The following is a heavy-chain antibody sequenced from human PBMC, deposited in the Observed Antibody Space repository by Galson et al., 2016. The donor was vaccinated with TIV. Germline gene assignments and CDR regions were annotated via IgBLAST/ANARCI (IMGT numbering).Heavy chain of an antibody. CDR1: GFTFSSYA. Sequence: SLRLSCAASGFTFSSYAMTWVRQAPGKGLEWVSSISGNGGHTYYADSVKGRFTISRDNSKNTLYLQMNSLRAEDSAVYYCAKGRFGILAPAVGYYFDYWGQGTLFTVSS. CDR2: ISGNGGHT. CDR3: AKGRFGILAPAVGYYFDY. D-gene: IGHD2-2*01. V-gene: IGHV3-23*01. J-gene: IGHJ4*02.